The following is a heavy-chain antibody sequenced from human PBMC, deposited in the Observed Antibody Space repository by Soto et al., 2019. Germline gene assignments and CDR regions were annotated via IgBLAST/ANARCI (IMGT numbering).Heavy chain of an antibody. J-gene: IGHJ4*02. D-gene: IGHD3-22*01. CDR3: ARLDYYDSSGYLDFATK. CDR2: IYYSGST. CDR1: YGSIGNLC. Sequence: PSQTISLTWTVAYGSIGNLCCSCIRQPPRKGLEWIGYIYYSGSTNYNHSLKSRVTISVDTSKNQFSLKLSSVTAADTAVYYCARLDYYDSSGYLDFATKWGQGTLVTVS. V-gene: IGHV4-59*11.